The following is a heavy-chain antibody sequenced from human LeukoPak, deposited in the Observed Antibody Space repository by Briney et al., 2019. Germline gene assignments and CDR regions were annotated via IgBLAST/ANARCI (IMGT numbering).Heavy chain of an antibody. CDR2: ISGSGGHT. Sequence: GGSLRLSCATSGFAFQTYALSWVRQAPGKGLEWVSTISGSGGHTYHADSVKGRFTISRDNSRDTLYLQMNSLRAEDTAVYYCAKLFRRVATLWEYYDCWGQGTLVTVSS. CDR1: GFAFQTYA. CDR3: AKLFRRVATLWEYYDC. D-gene: IGHD5-12*01. J-gene: IGHJ4*02. V-gene: IGHV3-23*01.